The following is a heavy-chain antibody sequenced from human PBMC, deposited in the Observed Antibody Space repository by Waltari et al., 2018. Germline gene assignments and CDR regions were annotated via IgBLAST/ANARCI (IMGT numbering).Heavy chain of an antibody. J-gene: IGHJ5*02. CDR2: IGGTHSNI. D-gene: IGHD3-10*01. Sequence: EVRLAESGGGLVKPGGSLRLSCTASGFDFSDYDMNWFRQAPGTGLAWVSSIGGTHSNIFYADSVKGRFTVSRDNAKNSLYLQMDNLRAEDSGLYFCTRDLYGSGGDWFDPWGQGTLVTVSS. V-gene: IGHV3-21*03. CDR3: TRDLYGSGGDWFDP. CDR1: GFDFSDYD.